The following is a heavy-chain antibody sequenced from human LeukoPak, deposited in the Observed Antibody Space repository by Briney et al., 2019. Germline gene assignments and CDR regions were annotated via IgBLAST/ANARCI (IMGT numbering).Heavy chain of an antibody. V-gene: IGHV4-59*01. CDR2: IYSSGST. D-gene: IGHD5-12*01. J-gene: IGHJ4*02. CDR3: ARAPYGGYDYFDY. Sequence: PSETLSLTCTVSAGSISNYYWSWIRQPPGKGLEWIGYIYSSGSTNYNPSLKSRVTISVDTSKNQFSLKLSSVTAADTAVYYCARAPYGGYDYFDYWGQGTLVTVSS. CDR1: AGSISNYY.